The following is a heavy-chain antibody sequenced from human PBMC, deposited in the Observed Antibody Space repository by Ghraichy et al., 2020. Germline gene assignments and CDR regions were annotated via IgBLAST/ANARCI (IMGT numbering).Heavy chain of an antibody. V-gene: IGHV3-30*18. D-gene: IGHD6-13*01. CDR3: AKVIARPYSRTPPEYFDY. CDR1: GFTFSSYG. CDR2: ISYDGSNK. J-gene: IGHJ4*02. Sequence: GSLRLSCAASGFTFSSYGMHWVRQAPGKGLEWVAVISYDGSNKYYADSVKGRFTISRDNSKNTLYLQMNSLRAEDTAVYYCAKVIARPYSRTPPEYFDYWGQGTLVTVSS.